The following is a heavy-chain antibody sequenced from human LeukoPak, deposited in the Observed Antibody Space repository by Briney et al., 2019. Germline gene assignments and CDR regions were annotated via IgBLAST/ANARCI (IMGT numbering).Heavy chain of an antibody. D-gene: IGHD3-10*01. V-gene: IGHV3-30-3*01. CDR3: ARVGGSGSYYKGYYYYGMDV. CDR2: ISNDGSNK. CDR1: GFTFSSYA. Sequence: GGSLRLSCAASGFTFSSYAMHWVRQAPGKGLEWVAVISNDGSNKLYVDSVKGRFTFSRDNSQNTLHLQMNSLRAEDTAVYYCARVGGSGSYYKGYYYYGMDVWGQGTTVTVSS. J-gene: IGHJ6*02.